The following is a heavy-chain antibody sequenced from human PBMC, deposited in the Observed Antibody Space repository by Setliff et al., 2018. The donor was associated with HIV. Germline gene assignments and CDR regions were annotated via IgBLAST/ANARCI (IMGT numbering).Heavy chain of an antibody. V-gene: IGHV1-18*01. Sequence: ASVKVSCKASGYTFTNFGVGWVRQAPGQGLEWMGWVSPYNGHTKYAQRFQGRVTMSTDTSTSTIYMELTSRRTDDTAVYYCARWSCGRATCYDSPYNWFEPWGQGTLVTVSS. CDR2: VSPYNGHT. CDR1: GYTFTNFG. J-gene: IGHJ5*02. D-gene: IGHD2-2*01. CDR3: ARWSCGRATCYDSPYNWFEP.